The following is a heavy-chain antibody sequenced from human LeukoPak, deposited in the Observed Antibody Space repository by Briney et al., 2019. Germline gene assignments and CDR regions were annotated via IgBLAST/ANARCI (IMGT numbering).Heavy chain of an antibody. V-gene: IGHV3-23*01. Sequence: GGSLRLSCAASGFTFNNYAMRWVRQAPGNGLEWVSAISGSGDITHYVDSVKGRFAISRDNSKNTVYLQMNSLRAEDAAVYYCARRSSSNWHDYWGRGTLVTVSS. CDR1: GFTFNNYA. CDR2: ISGSGDIT. D-gene: IGHD6-13*01. CDR3: ARRSSSNWHDY. J-gene: IGHJ4*02.